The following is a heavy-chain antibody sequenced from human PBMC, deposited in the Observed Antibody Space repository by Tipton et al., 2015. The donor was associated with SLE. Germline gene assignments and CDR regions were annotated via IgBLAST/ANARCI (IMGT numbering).Heavy chain of an antibody. V-gene: IGHV4-34*01. CDR3: ASRVVPAAFGY. Sequence: TLSLTCAVYGGSFSGYYWSWIRQPPGKGLEWIGEIHHSGSTNYNPSLRSRVTVSVDTSKNQFSLKLNSVTAADSAVYYCASRVVPAAFGYWGQGTLVTVSS. J-gene: IGHJ4*02. CDR1: GGSFSGYY. CDR2: IHHSGST. D-gene: IGHD2-2*01.